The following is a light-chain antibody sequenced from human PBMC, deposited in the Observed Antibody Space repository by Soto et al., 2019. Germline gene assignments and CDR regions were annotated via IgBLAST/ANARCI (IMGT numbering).Light chain of an antibody. Sequence: QSALTQPASVSGSPGQSITISCTGTSSDVGSHNLVSWYQQHPGQAPKLMIYEVSKRPLGVSTRFSASKSGNTASLTISGFQAEDEADYSCCSYGGSRAVFGGGTQLTV. CDR3: CSYGGSRAV. CDR1: SSDVGSHNL. CDR2: EVS. J-gene: IGLJ7*01. V-gene: IGLV2-23*02.